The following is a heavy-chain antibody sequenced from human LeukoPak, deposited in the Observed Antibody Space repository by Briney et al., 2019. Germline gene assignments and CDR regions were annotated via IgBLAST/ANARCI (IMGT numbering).Heavy chain of an antibody. Sequence: GGSLRLSCAPSGFTSSRHGMHWVRQAPGKGLEWVAIISNDGSRKYYAHSVEGRFTISRDNSKNTLYLQMDSLRAEDTAVYYCARDRAWNYFDYWGQGTLVTVSS. J-gene: IGHJ4*02. CDR2: ISNDGSRK. D-gene: IGHD3-3*01. V-gene: IGHV3-30*03. CDR1: GFTSSRHG. CDR3: ARDRAWNYFDY.